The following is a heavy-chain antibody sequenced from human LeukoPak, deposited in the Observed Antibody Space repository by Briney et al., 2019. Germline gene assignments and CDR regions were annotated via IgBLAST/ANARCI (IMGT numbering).Heavy chain of an antibody. D-gene: IGHD3-10*01. Sequence: HTGGSLRLSCAASGFTFSSYGMSWVRQPPGKGLEWVSAISGSGGSTYYADSVKGRFTISRDNSKNTLYLQMNRLRAEDTAVYYCAKEGMVRRSYQECWGQGTLVTVSS. CDR1: GFTFSSYG. CDR2: ISGSGGST. CDR3: AKEGMVRRSYQEC. J-gene: IGHJ4*02. V-gene: IGHV3-23*01.